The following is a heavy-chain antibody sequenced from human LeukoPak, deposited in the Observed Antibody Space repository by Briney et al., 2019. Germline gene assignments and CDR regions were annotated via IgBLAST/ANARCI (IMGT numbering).Heavy chain of an antibody. CDR2: IRTKVDSYAT. CDR3: ARPSSGFHF. CDR1: GFIFSDFA. D-gene: IGHD3-22*01. V-gene: IGHV3-73*01. J-gene: IGHJ4*02. Sequence: PGGSLKFSCAASGFIFSDFAMQWVRQASGKGREWVGRIRTKVDSYATTYGASVKGRFTVSRDDSKNTAYLDMNSLKSEDTAVYYCARPSSGFHFWGQGTLVTVSS.